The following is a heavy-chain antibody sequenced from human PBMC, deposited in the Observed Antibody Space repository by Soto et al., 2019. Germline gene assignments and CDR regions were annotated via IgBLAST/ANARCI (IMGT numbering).Heavy chain of an antibody. Sequence: SETLSLTCTVSGGSISSGGYYWSWIRQHPGKGLEWIGYIYYSGSTYYNPSPKSRVTISVDTSKNQFSLKLSSVTAADTAVYYCARSSAYYDILTGFRMRPDFDYWGQGTLVTVSS. D-gene: IGHD3-9*01. J-gene: IGHJ4*02. CDR3: ARSSAYYDILTGFRMRPDFDY. CDR1: GGSISSGGYY. CDR2: IYYSGST. V-gene: IGHV4-31*03.